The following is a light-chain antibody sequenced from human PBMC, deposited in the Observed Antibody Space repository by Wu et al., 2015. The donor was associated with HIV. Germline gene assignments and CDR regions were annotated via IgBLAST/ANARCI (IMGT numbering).Light chain of an antibody. CDR1: HHINNY. V-gene: IGKV1-33*01. CDR2: DAS. Sequence: DIQMTQSPSSLSASVGDRVTITCQASHHINNYLNWFQQKPGRAPKLLIYDASNLQTGIPSRFSGSGSGRDFTFTITNLQPEDIATYYCHQYENLPTTFGGGTKVEIK. J-gene: IGKJ4*01. CDR3: HQYENLPTT.